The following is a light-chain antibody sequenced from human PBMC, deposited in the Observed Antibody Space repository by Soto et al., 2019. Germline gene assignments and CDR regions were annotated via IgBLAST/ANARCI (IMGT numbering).Light chain of an antibody. J-gene: IGLJ1*01. Sequence: QSALAQPASVSGSPGQSITISCTGTSSDLAIYNYVSWYQQQPGKAPKLMIYQVTNRSSGVSNSFSGSRSGNTASLTLSGLQADDEADYYGSSYTDSSNKVVGAGTKDTVL. CDR2: QVT. CDR1: SSDLAIYNY. CDR3: SSYTDSSNKV. V-gene: IGLV2-14*01.